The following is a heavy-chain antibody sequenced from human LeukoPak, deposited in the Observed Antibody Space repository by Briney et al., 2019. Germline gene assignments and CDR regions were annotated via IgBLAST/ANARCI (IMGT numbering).Heavy chain of an antibody. V-gene: IGHV4-34*01. CDR3: ARVESSSWYSDY. CDR2: INHSGST. Sequence: PSETLSLTCAVYGGSFSGYYWSWIRQPPGKGLEWIGEINHSGSTNYTPSLKSRVTISVDTSKNQFSLKLSSVTAADTAVYYCARVESSSWYSDYWGQGTLVTVSS. CDR1: GGSFSGYY. J-gene: IGHJ4*02. D-gene: IGHD6-13*01.